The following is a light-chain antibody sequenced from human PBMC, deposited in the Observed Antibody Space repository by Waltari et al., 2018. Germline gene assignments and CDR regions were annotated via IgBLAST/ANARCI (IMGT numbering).Light chain of an antibody. CDR1: QSLLHRNGNNY. CDR2: LGS. J-gene: IGKJ1*01. V-gene: IGKV2-28*01. CDR3: MQSLQTLWT. Sequence: DIVVTQSPLSLPFPPGEPASISCRSSQSLLHRNGNNYLDWYLQKPGQSPQLLIYLGSNRASGVPDRFSGSGSGTDFTLRISRVEAEDVGVYYCMQSLQTLWTFGQGTKVEIK.